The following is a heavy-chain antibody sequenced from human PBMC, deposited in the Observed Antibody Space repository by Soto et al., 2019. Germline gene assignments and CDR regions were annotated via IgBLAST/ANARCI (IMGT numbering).Heavy chain of an antibody. Sequence: GGSLRLSCAASGFTVSSNYMSWVRQAPGKGLEWVSVIYSGGSTYYADSVKGRFTISRDNSKNTLYLQMSSLRAEDTAVYYCARSHSGSPPGWFGPWGQGTLVTVSS. V-gene: IGHV3-53*01. CDR1: GFTVSSNY. CDR3: ARSHSGSPPGWFGP. J-gene: IGHJ5*02. CDR2: IYSGGST. D-gene: IGHD1-26*01.